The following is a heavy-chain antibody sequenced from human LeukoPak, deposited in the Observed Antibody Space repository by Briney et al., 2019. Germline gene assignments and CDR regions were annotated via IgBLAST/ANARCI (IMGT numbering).Heavy chain of an antibody. D-gene: IGHD2-21*01. V-gene: IGHV3-23*01. CDR2: ISGSGGST. CDR3: AKLWEYGGEDGFDI. Sequence: QAGGSLRLSCAASGFTFSSYAMSWVRQAPGKGLEWVSAISGSGGSTYYADSAKGRFTVSRDNSKNTLYLQMNSLRAEDTAVYHCAKLWEYGGEDGFDIWGQGTMVTVSS. J-gene: IGHJ3*02. CDR1: GFTFSSYA.